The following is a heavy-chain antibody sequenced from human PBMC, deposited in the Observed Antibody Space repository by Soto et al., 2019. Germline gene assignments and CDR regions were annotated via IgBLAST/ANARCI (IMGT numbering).Heavy chain of an antibody. Sequence: SETLSLTCAVYGGSFSGYYWSWIRQPPGKGLEWIGEIKHRGSTNYNPSLKSRVTISVDTSKNQFSLKLSSVTAADTAVYYCARLYGSRGPFDYWGQGTLVTVS. D-gene: IGHD6-13*01. CDR1: GGSFSGYY. J-gene: IGHJ4*02. V-gene: IGHV4-34*01. CDR3: ARLYGSRGPFDY. CDR2: IKHRGST.